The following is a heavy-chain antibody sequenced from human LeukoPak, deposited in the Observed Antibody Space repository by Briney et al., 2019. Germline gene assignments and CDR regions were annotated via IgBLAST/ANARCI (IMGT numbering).Heavy chain of an antibody. Sequence: GGSLRLSCAASGFTFSSYSMNWVRQAPGKGLEWVSSISSSSSYIYYADSVKGRFTISRDNAKNSLYLQMNSLRAEDTAVYYCARDGDFGVVISDHDAFDIWGQGTMVTVSS. CDR2: ISSSSSYI. J-gene: IGHJ3*02. CDR3: ARDGDFGVVISDHDAFDI. CDR1: GFTFSSYS. D-gene: IGHD3-3*01. V-gene: IGHV3-21*01.